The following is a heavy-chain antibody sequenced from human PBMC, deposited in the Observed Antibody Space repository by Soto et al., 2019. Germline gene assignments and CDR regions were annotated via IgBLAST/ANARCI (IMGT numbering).Heavy chain of an antibody. J-gene: IGHJ4*02. Sequence: QVQLVESGGGVVQPGRSLRLSCAASGFTFSSYGMHWVRQAPGKGLEWVAVISYDGSNKYYADSVKGRFTISRDNSKNTLYLQMNCLRAEDTAVYYCAKDRAQKWFPYFDYWGQGTLVTVSS. D-gene: IGHD3-22*01. CDR1: GFTFSSYG. V-gene: IGHV3-30*18. CDR3: AKDRAQKWFPYFDY. CDR2: ISYDGSNK.